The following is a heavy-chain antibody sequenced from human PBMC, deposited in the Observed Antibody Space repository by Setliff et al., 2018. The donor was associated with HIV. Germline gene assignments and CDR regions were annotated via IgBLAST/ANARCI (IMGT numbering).Heavy chain of an antibody. CDR3: AKTGNDDYHFDY. D-gene: IGHD4-17*01. Sequence: SETLSLTCTVSGYSMTSDYQWGWIRQPPGKGLEWIGSIYYSGSTYYNPSLKMRVTISVDTSKNQFSLKLSTVTAADTAVYYCAKTGNDDYHFDYWGQGTLVTVSS. J-gene: IGHJ4*02. V-gene: IGHV4-38-2*02. CDR2: IYYSGST. CDR1: GYSMTSDYQ.